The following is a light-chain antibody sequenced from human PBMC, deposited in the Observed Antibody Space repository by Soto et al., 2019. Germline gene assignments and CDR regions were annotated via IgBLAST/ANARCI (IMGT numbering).Light chain of an antibody. V-gene: IGKV3-11*01. CDR3: QQFSSYPLT. Sequence: EVVLTQSPVTLSLSPGERATLSCRASQSFRGLLAWYQQKPGQAPRLLIYDAYNRATGIPPRFSGGGSGTDFTLTISRLEPEDFAVYYCQQFSSYPLTFGGGTKVDIK. CDR2: DAY. CDR1: QSFRGL. J-gene: IGKJ4*01.